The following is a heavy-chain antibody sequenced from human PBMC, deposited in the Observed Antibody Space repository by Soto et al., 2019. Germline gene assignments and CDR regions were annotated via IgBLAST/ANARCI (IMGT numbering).Heavy chain of an antibody. CDR3: ARDSVGYYYDSSGPAYYYYGMDV. J-gene: IGHJ6*02. D-gene: IGHD3-22*01. V-gene: IGHV3-53*01. CDR1: GFTVSINY. CDR2: IYSGGST. Sequence: GGSLRLSCAASGFTVSINYMSWVRHAPGKGLEWVSVIYSGGSTYYADSVKGRFTISRDNSKNTLYLQMNSLRAEDTAVYYCARDSVGYYYDSSGPAYYYYGMDVWGQGTTVTVSS.